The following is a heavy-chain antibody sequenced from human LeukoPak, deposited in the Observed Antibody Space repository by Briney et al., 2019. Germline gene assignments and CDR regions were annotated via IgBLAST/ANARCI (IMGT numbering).Heavy chain of an antibody. CDR3: ARGAYYYDSSGYYYVGAFDI. V-gene: IGHV4-30-2*01. CDR2: IYHSGST. D-gene: IGHD3-22*01. Sequence: SQTLSLTCAVSGGSISSGGYPWSWIRQPPGKGLEWIGYIYHSGSTYYNPSLKSRVTISVDRSKNQFSLKLSSVTAADTAVYYCARGAYYYDSSGYYYVGAFDIWGQGTMVTVSS. J-gene: IGHJ3*02. CDR1: GGSISSGGYP.